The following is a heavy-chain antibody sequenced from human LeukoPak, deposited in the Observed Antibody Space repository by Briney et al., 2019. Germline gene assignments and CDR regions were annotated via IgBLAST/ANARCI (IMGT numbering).Heavy chain of an antibody. CDR2: ISPIFGTA. CDR3: ARGFGELSSYFDY. Sequence: ASVKVSCKASGGTFSSYAISWVRQAPGQGLEWMGGISPIFGTANYAQKFQGRVTITTDESTSTAYMELSSLRSEDPAVYYCARGFGELSSYFDYWGQGTLVTVSS. D-gene: IGHD3-10*01. CDR1: GGTFSSYA. J-gene: IGHJ4*02. V-gene: IGHV1-69*05.